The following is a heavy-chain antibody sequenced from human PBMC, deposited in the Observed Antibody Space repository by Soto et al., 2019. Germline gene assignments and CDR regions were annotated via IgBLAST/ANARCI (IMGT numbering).Heavy chain of an antibody. Sequence: EEQLVESGGGLVQPGGSLRLSCAASGFSFSTHYMNWVRQTPGKGQEWVSSINRDSTVIKYADSVKGRFTISRDNARNSLSLQMNSLRAEDTAVYYCLNGDYYVGPGTLVTVSS. CDR2: INRDSTVI. V-gene: IGHV3-48*01. CDR1: GFSFSTHY. J-gene: IGHJ4*02. CDR3: LNGDYY. D-gene: IGHD3-16*01.